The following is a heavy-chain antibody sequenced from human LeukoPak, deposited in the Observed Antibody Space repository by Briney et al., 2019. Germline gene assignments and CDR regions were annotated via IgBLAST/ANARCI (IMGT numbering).Heavy chain of an antibody. V-gene: IGHV4-34*01. CDR3: ARAPRLSDAFDI. Sequence: NPSETLSLTCAVYGGSFSGYYWSWIRQPPGKGLEWIGEINHSGSTNYNPSLKSRVTISVDTSKNQFSLKLSSVTAADTAVYYCARAPRLSDAFDIWGQGTMVTVSS. CDR2: INHSGST. J-gene: IGHJ3*02. CDR1: GGSFSGYY. D-gene: IGHD3-16*02.